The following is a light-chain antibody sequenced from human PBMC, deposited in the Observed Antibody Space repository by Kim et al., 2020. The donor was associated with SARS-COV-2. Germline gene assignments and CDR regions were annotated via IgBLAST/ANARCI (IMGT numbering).Light chain of an antibody. CDR1: QSGSSN. V-gene: IGKV3-15*01. CDR3: QQYNDWPPRVT. Sequence: SPGERATLSCRASQSGSSNLAWYQQKPGQAPRLLIYGASSRATGIPARFSGSGSGTEFTLSIRGLQSEDFAVYYCQQYNDWPPRVTFGQGTKLEI. CDR2: GAS. J-gene: IGKJ2*01.